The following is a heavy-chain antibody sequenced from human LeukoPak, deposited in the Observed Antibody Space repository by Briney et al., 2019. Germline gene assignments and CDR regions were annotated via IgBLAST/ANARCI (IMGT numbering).Heavy chain of an antibody. CDR1: GFTFSSYA. D-gene: IGHD4-17*01. CDR3: ARDNRPDYADAEYFQH. CDR2: ISYDGSNK. Sequence: PGRSLRLSCAASGFTFSSYAMHWVRQAPGKGLEWVAVISYDGSNKYYADSVKGRFTISRDNSKNTLYLQMNSLRAEDTAVYYCARDNRPDYADAEYFQHWGQGTLVTVSS. V-gene: IGHV3-30*04. J-gene: IGHJ1*01.